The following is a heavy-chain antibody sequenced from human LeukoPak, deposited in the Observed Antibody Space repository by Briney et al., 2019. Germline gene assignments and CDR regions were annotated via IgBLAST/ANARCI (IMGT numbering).Heavy chain of an antibody. Sequence: GASLKISCKASGYTFTVHYLHWLRQAPGQGLEWMGWIKPDSGATNFAQNFQGRVTMTSDTSINTAYMELSSLTSDYTAMYYCARDHDYGPDYWGQGTLVTVSA. V-gene: IGHV1-2*02. J-gene: IGHJ4*02. CDR1: GYTFTVHY. D-gene: IGHD4/OR15-4a*01. CDR3: ARDHDYGPDY. CDR2: IKPDSGAT.